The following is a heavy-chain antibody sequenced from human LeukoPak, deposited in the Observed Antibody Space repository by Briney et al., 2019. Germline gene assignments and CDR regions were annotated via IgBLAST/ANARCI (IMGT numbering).Heavy chain of an antibody. Sequence: PGGSLRLSCTASGLTFGDYAMTWVRQAPGKGLEWVGFITSKAYGGTTEYAASVKGRFTISRDDSKSIAYLQVNSLKTEDTAVYYCTRMIYCSGGSCSFDYWGQGTLVTVSS. CDR1: GLTFGDYA. D-gene: IGHD2-15*01. V-gene: IGHV3-49*04. CDR2: ITSKAYGGTT. J-gene: IGHJ4*02. CDR3: TRMIYCSGGSCSFDY.